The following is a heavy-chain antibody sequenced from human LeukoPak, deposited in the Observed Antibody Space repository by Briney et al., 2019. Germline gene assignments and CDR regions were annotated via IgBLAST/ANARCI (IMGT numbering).Heavy chain of an antibody. CDR3: ARQVAAAGPWGYYFDY. J-gene: IGHJ4*02. V-gene: IGHV5-51*01. D-gene: IGHD6-13*01. Sequence: GESLKISCKGSGYSFSSYWIGWVRQIPGKGLEWMGIIYPGDSNTSYSPSFQGQVTISADKSISTPYLQWSSLKASDTAMYCCARQVAAAGPWGYYFDYWGQGTLVTVSS. CDR1: GYSFSSYW. CDR2: IYPGDSNT.